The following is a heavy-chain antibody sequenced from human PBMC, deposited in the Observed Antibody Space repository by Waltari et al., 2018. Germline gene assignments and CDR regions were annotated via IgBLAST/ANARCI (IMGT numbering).Heavy chain of an antibody. CDR2: ISLGSGTI. CDR3: ARDLLPLYYFDY. Sequence: EVQLVESGGGLVQPGGSLRLSCAASGFTFSTYAMNWVRQTPGKGLEWISYISLGSGTIYYADSVKGRFTISIDDARNSLYLQMSSLRAEDTAIYYCARDLLPLYYFDYWGQGTLVTVSS. CDR1: GFTFSTYA. V-gene: IGHV3-48*04. J-gene: IGHJ4*02.